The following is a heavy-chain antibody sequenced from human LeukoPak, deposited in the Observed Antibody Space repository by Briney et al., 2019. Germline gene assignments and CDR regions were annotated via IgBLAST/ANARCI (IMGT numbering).Heavy chain of an antibody. D-gene: IGHD2-2*01. V-gene: IGHV4-59*08. Sequence: SETLSLTCTVSGGSISSYYWSWIRQPPGKGLEWIGYIYYSGSTNYNPSLKSRVTISVDTSKNQFSLKLSSVTAADTAVYYCARGPWGYCSSTSCYAGLGDYYYYYYMDVWGKGTTVTISS. CDR2: IYYSGST. CDR1: GGSISSYY. CDR3: ARGPWGYCSSTSCYAGLGDYYYYYYMDV. J-gene: IGHJ6*03.